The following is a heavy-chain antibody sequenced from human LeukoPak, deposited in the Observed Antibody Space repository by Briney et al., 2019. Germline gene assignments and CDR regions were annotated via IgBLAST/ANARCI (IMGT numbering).Heavy chain of an antibody. CDR3: ARDASPDIVVVPAYYMGV. Sequence: PGGSLRLSCAASGFTFSDYYMSWIRQAPGKGLEWVSYISSSGSTIYYADSVKGRFTISRDNAKNSLYLQMNSLRAEDTAVYYCARDASPDIVVVPAYYMGVWGKGTTVTVSS. J-gene: IGHJ6*03. D-gene: IGHD2-2*01. CDR2: ISSSGSTI. CDR1: GFTFSDYY. V-gene: IGHV3-11*04.